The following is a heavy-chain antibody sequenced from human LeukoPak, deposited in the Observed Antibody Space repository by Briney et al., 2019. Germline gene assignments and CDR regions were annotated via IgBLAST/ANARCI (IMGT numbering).Heavy chain of an antibody. CDR1: GFTFSSYW. Sequence: PGGSLRLSCAASGFTFSSYWMHWVRQGPGKGLEWVSRINSDGTATTYADSVKGRFTISRDNAKNTVYLQMNSLTAEDTAVYSCTRGGFPGAQDYWGQGTLVTVSS. J-gene: IGHJ4*02. V-gene: IGHV3-74*01. CDR2: INSDGTAT. CDR3: TRGGFPGAQDY. D-gene: IGHD4/OR15-4a*01.